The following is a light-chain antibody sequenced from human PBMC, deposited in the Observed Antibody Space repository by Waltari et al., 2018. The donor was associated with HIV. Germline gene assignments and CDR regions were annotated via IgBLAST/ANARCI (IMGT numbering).Light chain of an antibody. J-gene: IGLJ3*02. CDR1: SVNIRADHD. CDR3: QSYDSSLSGSRV. CDR2: HN. Sequence: QSVLTQPPSASAALGQRVTISCTENSVNIRADHDVHWYQQLPGTAPKLLIYHNKRPSGVPGRFSGSKSGTSASRAITGLRAEDEAYYFCQSYDSSLSGSRVFGGGTKLTVL. V-gene: IGLV1-40*01.